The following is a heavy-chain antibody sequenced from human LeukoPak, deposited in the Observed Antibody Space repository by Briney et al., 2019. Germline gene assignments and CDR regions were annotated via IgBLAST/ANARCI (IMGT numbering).Heavy chain of an antibody. CDR1: GFTFSSYA. V-gene: IGHV3-23*01. J-gene: IGHJ4*02. CDR3: AKSRVVVVPAAMYYFDY. Sequence: GGSLRLSCAASGFTFSSYAMSWVRQAPGKGLEWVSAISGSGGSTYYADSVKGRFTISRDNSKNTLYLQMNSLRAEDTAVYYCAKSRVVVVPAAMYYFDYWGQGTLVTVSS. CDR2: ISGSGGST. D-gene: IGHD2-2*01.